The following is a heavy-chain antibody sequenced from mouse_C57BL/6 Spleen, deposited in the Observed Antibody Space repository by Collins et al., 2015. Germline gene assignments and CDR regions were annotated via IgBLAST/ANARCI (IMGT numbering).Heavy chain of an antibody. CDR2: IDPNSGGT. J-gene: IGHJ1*03. D-gene: IGHD1-1*01. CDR1: GYTFTDYY. V-gene: IGHV1-72*01. CDR3: ARSAVVAPHWYFDV. Sequence: VQLQQSGPELVKPGASVKISCKASGYTFTDYYMNWVKQRPGRGLEWIGRIDPNSGGTKYNEKFKSKATLTVDKPSSTAYMQLSSLTSEDSAVYYCARSAVVAPHWYFDVWGTGTTVTVSS.